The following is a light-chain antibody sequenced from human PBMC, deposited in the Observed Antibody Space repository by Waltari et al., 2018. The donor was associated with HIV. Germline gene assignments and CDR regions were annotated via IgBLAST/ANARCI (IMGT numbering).Light chain of an antibody. CDR3: HQYYSIPRT. Sequence: DIVMTQSPDSLTVSLGERATIHCKSSHSLLYDSNNKNFLALYQQKPGQPPKLLINWATTRETGVPDRVSGSGSEEGFTLTISSLQAEDVSIYYCHQYYSIPRTFGQGTKLEI. CDR1: HSLLYDSNNKNF. V-gene: IGKV4-1*01. J-gene: IGKJ1*01. CDR2: WAT.